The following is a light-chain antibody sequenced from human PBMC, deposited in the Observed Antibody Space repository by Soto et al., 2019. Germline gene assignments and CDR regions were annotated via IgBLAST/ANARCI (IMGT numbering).Light chain of an antibody. J-gene: IGLJ3*02. CDR2: DLN. Sequence: QSVLTQPASVSGSPGQSVTISCTGTSSDVGAYNYVSWYQHHPGKAPKLMIYDLNNQPSGISDRFSGSKSVNTASLTIAGLQAEDEDDYYCLSYATGSTGVFGGGTKLTVL. CDR1: SSDVGAYNY. CDR3: LSYATGSTGV. V-gene: IGLV2-14*01.